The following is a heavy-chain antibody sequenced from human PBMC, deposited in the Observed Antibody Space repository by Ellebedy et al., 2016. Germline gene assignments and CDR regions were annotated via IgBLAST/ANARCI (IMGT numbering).Heavy chain of an antibody. J-gene: IGHJ6*02. Sequence: GGSLRLSXAASGFTFSSYAMSWVRQAPGKGLEWVSAISGSGGSTYYADSVKGRFTISRDNAKNSLYLQMNSLRDEDTAVYYCARDQAIFGVVQVYYYGMDVWGQGTTVTVSS. V-gene: IGHV3-23*01. CDR1: GFTFSSYA. D-gene: IGHD3-3*01. CDR2: ISGSGGST. CDR3: ARDQAIFGVVQVYYYGMDV.